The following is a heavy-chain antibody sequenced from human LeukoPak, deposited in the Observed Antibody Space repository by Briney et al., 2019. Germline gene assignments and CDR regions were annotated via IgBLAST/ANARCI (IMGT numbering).Heavy chain of an antibody. J-gene: IGHJ3*02. V-gene: IGHV1-3*03. CDR3: ARSSPYSSGWYGKVRAFDI. CDR2: INAGNGNT. CDR1: GYTFTSYA. D-gene: IGHD6-19*01. Sequence: ASVKVSCKASGYTFTSYAMHWVRQAPGQRLEWMGWINAGNGNTKYTQEFQGRVTITRDTSASTAYMELSSLRSEDMAVYYCARSSPYSSGWYGKVRAFDIWGQGTMVTVSS.